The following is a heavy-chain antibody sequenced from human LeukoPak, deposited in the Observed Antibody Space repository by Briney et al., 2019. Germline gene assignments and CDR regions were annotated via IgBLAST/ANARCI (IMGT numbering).Heavy chain of an antibody. J-gene: IGHJ6*02. V-gene: IGHV5-51*01. CDR1: GYSFTSYW. Sequence: GESLKISCKGSGYSFTSYWIGWVRQMPGKGLEWMGIIYPGDSDTRYSPSFQGQVTISADKSISTAYLQWSSLKASDTAMYYCARQPPIIAARVYYYGMDVWGQGTTVTVSS. CDR2: IYPGDSDT. CDR3: ARQPPIIAARVYYYGMDV. D-gene: IGHD6-13*01.